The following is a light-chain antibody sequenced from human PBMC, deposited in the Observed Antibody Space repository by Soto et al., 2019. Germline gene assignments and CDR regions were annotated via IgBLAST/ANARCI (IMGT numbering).Light chain of an antibody. CDR2: DNQ. V-gene: IGLV1-51*01. CDR1: SSNVGKNF. Sequence: QSVLTPPPSVSAAPGQKVSISCSGSSSNVGKNFVSWYQHVPGKAPKLLIYDNQKRPSGIPDRFSASKSGTSATLDITGLQTGDEADYYCGTWDSSLTIGVIFGGGTKLTVL. J-gene: IGLJ2*01. CDR3: GTWDSSLTIGVI.